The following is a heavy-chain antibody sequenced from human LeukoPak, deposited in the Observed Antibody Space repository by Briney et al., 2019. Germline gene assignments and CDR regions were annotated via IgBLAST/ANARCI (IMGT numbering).Heavy chain of an antibody. CDR2: INPNSGGT. V-gene: IGHV1-2*02. D-gene: IGHD3-3*01. J-gene: IGHJ6*02. CDR1: GYTFTGYY. Sequence: ASVKVSCKASGYTFTGYYMHWVRQAPGQGLEWMGWINPNSGGTNYAQKFQGRVTMTRDTSISTAHMELSRLRSDDTAVYYCARGQITIFGVVIIPYYYCGMDVWGQGTTVTVSS. CDR3: ARGQITIFGVVIIPYYYCGMDV.